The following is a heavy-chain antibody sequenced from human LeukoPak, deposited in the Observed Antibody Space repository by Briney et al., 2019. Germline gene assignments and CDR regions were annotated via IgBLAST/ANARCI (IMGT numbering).Heavy chain of an antibody. CDR2: ISVYNGKT. Sequence: ASVKVSCKASGYTFTSYGVSWVRQAPGQGLEWMGWISVYNGKTNYAQSLQGRVTMTTDPSTSTAYMELRSLRSDDTAVYYCARDRRGSSSNSILFDSWGQGTLVTVSS. CDR1: GYTFTSYG. V-gene: IGHV1-18*01. J-gene: IGHJ4*02. CDR3: ARDRRGSSSNSILFDS. D-gene: IGHD6-6*01.